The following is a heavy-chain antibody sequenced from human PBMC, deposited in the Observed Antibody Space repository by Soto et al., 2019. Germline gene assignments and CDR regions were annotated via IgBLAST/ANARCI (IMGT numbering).Heavy chain of an antibody. D-gene: IGHD6-13*01. CDR3: AAGEASSRNLAPYYLDF. CDR2: IHYSGTT. V-gene: IGHV4-61*01. Sequence: SETLSLTCAVSGGSVSSANYFWTWIRQPPGKGLEWIGYIHYSGTTSFFPSYNPSLRSRVTISEDTSKNQFSLKLLSVTTADTAVYFCAAGEASSRNLAPYYLDFWGQGTLVTVSS. CDR1: GGSVSSANYF. J-gene: IGHJ4*02.